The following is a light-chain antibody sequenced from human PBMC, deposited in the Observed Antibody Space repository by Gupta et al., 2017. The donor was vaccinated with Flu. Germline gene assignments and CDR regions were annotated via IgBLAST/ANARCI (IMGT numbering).Light chain of an antibody. V-gene: IGKV3-11*01. CDR2: DAS. CDR1: QSVSSY. J-gene: IGKJ3*01. Sequence: EIVLTQSPATLSLSPGERATLSCRASQSVSSYLAWYQQKPGQAPRLLIYDASNRATGIPARFSGSGSGTEFTLTISSREPEDFAVYYCQQRSNWPHLFGHGTKVDIK. CDR3: QQRSNWPHL.